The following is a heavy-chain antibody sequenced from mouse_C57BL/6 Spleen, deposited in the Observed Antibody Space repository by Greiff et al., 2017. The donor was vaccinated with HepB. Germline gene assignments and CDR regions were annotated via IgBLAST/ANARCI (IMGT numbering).Heavy chain of an antibody. CDR3: ARESHDYYGSSSDY. V-gene: IGHV1-22*01. CDR2: INPNNGGT. D-gene: IGHD1-1*01. J-gene: IGHJ2*01. Sequence: EVQLQQSGPELVKPGASVKMSCKASGYTFTDYNMHWVKPSHGKSLERIGYINPNNGGTSYNQKFKGKATLTVNKSSSTAYMELRSLTSEDSAVYYCARESHDYYGSSSDYWGQGTTLTVSS. CDR1: GYTFTDYN.